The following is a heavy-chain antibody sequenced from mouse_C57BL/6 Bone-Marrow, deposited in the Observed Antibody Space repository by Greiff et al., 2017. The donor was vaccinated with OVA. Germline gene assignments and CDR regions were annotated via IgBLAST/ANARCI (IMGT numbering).Heavy chain of an antibody. CDR1: GYTFTSYW. CDR2: IHPNSGST. Sequence: QVQLKQPGAELVKPGASVKLSCKASGYTFTSYWMHWVKQRPGQGLEWIGMIHPNSGSTNYTEKFKSKATLTVDKSSSTAYMQLSSLTSEDSAVYYCARDYDGGRIAYWGQGTLVTVSA. D-gene: IGHD1-1*01. CDR3: ARDYDGGRIAY. J-gene: IGHJ3*01. V-gene: IGHV1-64*01.